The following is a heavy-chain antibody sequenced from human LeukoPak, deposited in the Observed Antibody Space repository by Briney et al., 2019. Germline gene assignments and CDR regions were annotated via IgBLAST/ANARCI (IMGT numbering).Heavy chain of an antibody. V-gene: IGHV3-48*02. Sequence: HPGGSLRLSCAASGFTFSSYSMNWVRQAPGKGLEWVSYISSSSSTIYYADSVKGRFTISRDNAKNSLYLQMNSLRDEDTAVHYCAREGYYGSGSSQPLDYWGQGTLVTVSS. J-gene: IGHJ4*02. D-gene: IGHD3-10*01. CDR3: AREGYYGSGSSQPLDY. CDR1: GFTFSSYS. CDR2: ISSSSSTI.